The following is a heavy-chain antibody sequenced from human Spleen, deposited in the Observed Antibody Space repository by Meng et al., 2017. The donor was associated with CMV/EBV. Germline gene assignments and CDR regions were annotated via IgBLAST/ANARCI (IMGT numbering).Heavy chain of an antibody. J-gene: IGHJ4*02. CDR3: GSWRGGNYYDY. CDR2: IYNSGST. CDR1: GGSVSSGGYY. D-gene: IGHD3-16*01. Sequence: QVQLPESGPGLVKPSQTLSLTCTVSGGSVSSGGYYWTWIRQPPGKGLECIGYIYNSGSTYYNPSLKSRVIISVDTSKNQFSLKLSSVTAADTAVYYCGSWRGGNYYDYWGQGTLVTVSS. V-gene: IGHV4-30-4*08.